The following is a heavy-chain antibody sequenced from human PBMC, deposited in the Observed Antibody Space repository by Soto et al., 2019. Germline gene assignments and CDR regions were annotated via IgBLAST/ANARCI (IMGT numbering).Heavy chain of an antibody. J-gene: IGHJ5*02. CDR1: GDSITNGDYY. D-gene: IGHD5-18*01. CDR3: ARGIQEGFDP. Sequence: QVSLQESGPGLVKPSQTLSLTCVVSGDSITNGDYYWSWIRQPPGKDLEWIAYSYYNGITHYNPSLKSLVTSSLDPSKNHFSLKMTSVTGADTAVYSCARGIQEGFDPWGQGTLVTVSS. V-gene: IGHV4-30-4*01. CDR2: SYYNGIT.